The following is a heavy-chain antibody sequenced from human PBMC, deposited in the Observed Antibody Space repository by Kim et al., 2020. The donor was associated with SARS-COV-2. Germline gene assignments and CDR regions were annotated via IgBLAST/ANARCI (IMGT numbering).Heavy chain of an antibody. V-gene: IGHV4-39*01. CDR1: GGSISSSSYY. CDR3: ARRFFITMVRGVDGGFDP. D-gene: IGHD3-10*01. J-gene: IGHJ5*02. CDR2: IYYSGST. Sequence: SETLSLTCTVSGGSISSSSYYWGWIRQPPGKGLEWIGSIYYSGSTYYNPSLKSRVTISVDTSKNQFSLMLSSVTAADTAVYYCARRFFITMVRGVDGGFDPWGQGTLVTVSS.